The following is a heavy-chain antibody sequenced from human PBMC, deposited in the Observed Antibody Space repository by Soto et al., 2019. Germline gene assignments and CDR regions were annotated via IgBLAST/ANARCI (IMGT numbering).Heavy chain of an antibody. CDR2: MYHSGST. CDR3: AIFPRGVPAAPTDCFDP. Sequence: SETLSVTCAVSGGSISSGGYSWSWLRQPPGKGLEWIGYMYHSGSTYYNPSLKSRVTISIDRSKNQFSLKLSSVTAADAAVYYCAIFPRGVPAAPTDCFDPCRQGTLVTVSS. V-gene: IGHV4-30-2*01. J-gene: IGHJ5*02. D-gene: IGHD2-2*01. CDR1: GGSISSGGYS.